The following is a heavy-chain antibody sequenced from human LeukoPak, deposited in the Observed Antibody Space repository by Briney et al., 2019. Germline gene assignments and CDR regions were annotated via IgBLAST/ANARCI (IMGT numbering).Heavy chain of an antibody. CDR2: ISGSGRST. Sequence: GGSLRLSCAASRFTFSSYVMGWVRQAPGKGLECVSAISGSGRSTYYADSVKGRFTISRDNSKNTLYLQMNSLRAEDTAVYYCARGDYDILTGYYFLDYWGQGTLVTVSS. V-gene: IGHV3-23*01. J-gene: IGHJ4*02. D-gene: IGHD3-9*01. CDR1: RFTFSSYV. CDR3: ARGDYDILTGYYFLDY.